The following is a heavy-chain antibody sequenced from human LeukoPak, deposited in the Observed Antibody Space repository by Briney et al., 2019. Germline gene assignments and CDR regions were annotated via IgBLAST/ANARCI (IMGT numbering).Heavy chain of an antibody. Sequence: GESLKISCKGSGYSFTSYWIGWVRQRPGQGLEWIGIIYPGDSDTRYSPSFQGQVTISADKSITTAYLQWSSLKASDTAMYYCARSAYGDYSFDSWGQGTLVTVSS. J-gene: IGHJ4*02. V-gene: IGHV5-51*01. CDR1: GYSFTSYW. CDR3: ARSAYGDYSFDS. CDR2: IYPGDSDT. D-gene: IGHD4-17*01.